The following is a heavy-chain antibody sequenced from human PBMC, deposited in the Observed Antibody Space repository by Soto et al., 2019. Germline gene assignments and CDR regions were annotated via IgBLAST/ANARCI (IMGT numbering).Heavy chain of an antibody. D-gene: IGHD3-16*02. Sequence: QVQLVESGGGVVQPGRSLRLSCAASGFTFSSYGIHWVRQAPGKGLEWVAVIWYDGRNKYYADSVKGRFTISRDNSKNTLYLQMNSLRAEDTAVYYCARDYHNYFDYWGQGTLVTVSS. CDR1: GFTFSSYG. J-gene: IGHJ4*02. V-gene: IGHV3-33*01. CDR3: ARDYHNYFDY. CDR2: IWYDGRNK.